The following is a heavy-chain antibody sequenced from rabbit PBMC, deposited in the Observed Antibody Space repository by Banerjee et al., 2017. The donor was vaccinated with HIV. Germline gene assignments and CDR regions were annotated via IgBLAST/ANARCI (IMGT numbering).Heavy chain of an antibody. J-gene: IGHJ6*01. D-gene: IGHD1-1*01. CDR1: GFSFSNKYV. Sequence: QEHLEESGGDLVKPEGSLTLTCTASGFSFSNKYVICWVRQAPGKGLEWIACIDAGSSGGTDYASWAKGRFTISKTSSTTVTLQVTSLTAADTATYFCARGYWTDGLHVWGPGTLVTVS. CDR2: IDAGSSGGT. CDR3: ARGYWTDGLHV. V-gene: IGHV1S45*01.